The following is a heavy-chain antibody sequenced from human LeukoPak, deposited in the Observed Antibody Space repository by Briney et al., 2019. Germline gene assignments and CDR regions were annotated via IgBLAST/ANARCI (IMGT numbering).Heavy chain of an antibody. J-gene: IGHJ4*02. V-gene: IGHV3-23*01. Sequence: GGSLRLSCAASGFTFGSSAMSWVRQAPGKGLEWVSAISNNGGYTYYADSVQGRFTISRDNSKSTLCLQMNSLRAEDTAVYYCAKQLGYCSDGSCYFPYWGQGTLVTVSS. CDR3: AKQLGYCSDGSCYFPY. CDR1: GFTFGSSA. CDR2: ISNNGGYT. D-gene: IGHD2-15*01.